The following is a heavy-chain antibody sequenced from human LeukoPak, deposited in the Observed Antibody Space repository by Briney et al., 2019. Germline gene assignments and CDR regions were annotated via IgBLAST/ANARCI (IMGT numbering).Heavy chain of an antibody. CDR3: AKDDAGLPDY. D-gene: IGHD5-12*01. J-gene: IGHJ4*02. V-gene: IGHV3-30*18. CDR1: GYTFINYG. Sequence: GGSLRLSCAASGYTFINYGMHWVRQAPGKGLEWVAVISYDGSDTFYTDSMKGRFTISKDDAKNTVSLHMNSLRVEDTAVYYCAKDDAGLPDYWGQGTLVTVSS. CDR2: ISYDGSDT.